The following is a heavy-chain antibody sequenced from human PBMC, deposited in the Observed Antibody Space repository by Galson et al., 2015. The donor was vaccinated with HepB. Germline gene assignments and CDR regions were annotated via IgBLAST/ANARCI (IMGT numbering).Heavy chain of an antibody. J-gene: IGHJ3*02. CDR2: ISGSGGST. CDR1: GFTFSSYA. CDR3: ARLSKFRFLADASDI. V-gene: IGHV3-23*01. D-gene: IGHD3-3*01. Sequence: SLRLSCAASGFTFSSYAMSWVRQAPGKGLEWVSAISGSGGSTYYADSVKGRFTISRDNSKNTLYLQMNSLRAEDTAVYYCARLSKFRFLADASDIWGQGTMVTVSS.